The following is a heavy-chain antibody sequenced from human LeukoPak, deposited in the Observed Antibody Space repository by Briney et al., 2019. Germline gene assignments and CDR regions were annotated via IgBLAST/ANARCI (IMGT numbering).Heavy chain of an antibody. CDR3: ARGGGYGLSFDP. CDR2: ISSSSTYM. CDR1: GFTFSNYN. D-gene: IGHD3-22*01. J-gene: IGHJ5*02. Sequence: GGSLRLSCAASGFTFSNYNMNWVRQAPGKGLEWVSSISSSSTYMYYADSVKGRFTISRDNAKNSLYLQMNSLRAEDTAVYYCARGGGYGLSFDPWGQGTLVTVSS. V-gene: IGHV3-21*01.